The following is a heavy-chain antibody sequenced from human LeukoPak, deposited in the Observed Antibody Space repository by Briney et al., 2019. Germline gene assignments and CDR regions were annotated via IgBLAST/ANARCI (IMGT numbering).Heavy chain of an antibody. V-gene: IGHV3-48*03. CDR3: ARDDYGGTFDAFDI. CDR1: GFTFSSYA. CDR2: IGSGGGSI. D-gene: IGHD4-17*01. Sequence: GGSLRLSCAGSGFTFSSYAMSWVRQAPGKGLEWVSYIGSGGGSIYYADSVRGRFTSSRDNAKKSLFLQMNSLRVEDTAVYYCARDDYGGTFDAFDIWGQGAMVTVSS. J-gene: IGHJ3*02.